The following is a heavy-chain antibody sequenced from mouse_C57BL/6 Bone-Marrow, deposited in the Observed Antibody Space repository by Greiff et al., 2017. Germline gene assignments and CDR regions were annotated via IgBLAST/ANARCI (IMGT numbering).Heavy chain of an antibody. CDR1: GFSFNTYA. D-gene: IGHD2-4*01. J-gene: IGHJ4*01. CDR2: IRSKSNNYAT. Sequence: EVNVVESGGGLVQPKGSLKLSCAASGFSFNTYAMNWVRQAPGKGLEWVARIRSKSNNYATYYADSVKDRFTISRDDSESMLYLQMNNLKTEDTAMYYCVRRGLYDYDGGNAMDYWGQGTSVTVSS. V-gene: IGHV10-1*01. CDR3: VRRGLYDYDGGNAMDY.